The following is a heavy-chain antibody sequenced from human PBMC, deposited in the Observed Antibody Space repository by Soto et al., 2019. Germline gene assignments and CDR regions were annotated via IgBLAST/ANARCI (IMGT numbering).Heavy chain of an antibody. D-gene: IGHD1-26*01. V-gene: IGHV1-8*01. CDR3: ARGRGSGSLFKYYFDY. Sequence: QVQLVQSGAEVKKPGASVKVSCKASGYTFTSYDINWVRQATGQGLEWMGWMNRNSGNPGYAQQFQGRVTMTRNTSISTAYMELSSLRSEDTAVYYCARGRGSGSLFKYYFDYWGQGTLVTVSS. J-gene: IGHJ4*02. CDR1: GYTFTSYD. CDR2: MNRNSGNP.